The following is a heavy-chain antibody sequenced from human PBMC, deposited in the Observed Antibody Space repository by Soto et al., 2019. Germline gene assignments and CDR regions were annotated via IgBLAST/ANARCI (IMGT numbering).Heavy chain of an antibody. CDR2: IKQDGSEK. CDR1: GFIFSSYW. CDR3: GRSRGLDY. Sequence: EVQLVESGGGLVQPGGSLRLSCAASGFIFSSYWMSWVRQAPGKGLEWVANIKQDGSEKYYVDSVKGRFTISRDNAKNSLFLQMNSLRAEDTAVYYCGRSRGLDYWGQGTLVTVSS. V-gene: IGHV3-7*01. J-gene: IGHJ4*02. D-gene: IGHD2-21*02.